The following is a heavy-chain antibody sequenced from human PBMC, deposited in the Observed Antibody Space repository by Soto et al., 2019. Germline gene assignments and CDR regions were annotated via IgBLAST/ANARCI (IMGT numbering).Heavy chain of an antibody. V-gene: IGHV4-59*01. CDR1: GGSISSYY. CDR3: AREPRRGGYDY. CDR2: IYYSGST. D-gene: IGHD5-12*01. Sequence: SETLSLTCTVSGGSISSYYWSWIRQPPGKGLEWIGYIYYSGSTNYNPSLKSRVTISVDTSKNQFSLKLSSVTAADTAVYYCAREPRRGGYDYWGQGTPVTVSS. J-gene: IGHJ4*02.